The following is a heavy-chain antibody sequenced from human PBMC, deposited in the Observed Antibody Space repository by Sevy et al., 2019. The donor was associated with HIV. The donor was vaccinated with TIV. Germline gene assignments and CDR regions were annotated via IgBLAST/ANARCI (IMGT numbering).Heavy chain of an antibody. CDR3: ASGIVVVVTAYYYYYGMDV. CDR1: GGSISSSSYY. J-gene: IGHJ6*02. Sequence: SETLSLTCTVSGGSISSSSYYWGWIRQPPGKGLEWIGSIYYSGSTYYNPSLKSRVTISVDTSKNHFSLKLSSVTAADTVLYYCASGIVVVVTAYYYYYGMDVWGQGTTVTVSS. CDR2: IYYSGST. V-gene: IGHV4-39*02. D-gene: IGHD2-21*02.